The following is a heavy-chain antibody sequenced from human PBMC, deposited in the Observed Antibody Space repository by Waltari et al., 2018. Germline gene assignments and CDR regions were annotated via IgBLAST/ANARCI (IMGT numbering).Heavy chain of an antibody. D-gene: IGHD3-10*01. V-gene: IGHV4-38-2*01. Sequence: QVQLQESGPGLVKPSETLSLTCAVSGYSISSGYYWGWIRQPPGKGLEWIGSIYHSGSTYYNPSLKSRVTISVDTSKNQFSLKLSSVTAADTAVYYCASADYYYGSGSYYPYWGQGTLVTVSS. CDR2: IYHSGST. J-gene: IGHJ4*02. CDR3: ASADYYYGSGSYYPY. CDR1: GYSISSGYY.